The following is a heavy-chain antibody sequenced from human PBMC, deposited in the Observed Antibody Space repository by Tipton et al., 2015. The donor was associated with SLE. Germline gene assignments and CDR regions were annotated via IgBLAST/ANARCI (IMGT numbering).Heavy chain of an antibody. V-gene: IGHV4-34*01. D-gene: IGHD4-23*01. J-gene: IGHJ4*02. CDR3: ARGATPTVVKGNGFDY. CDR1: GGSFSGYY. CDR2: INHSGST. Sequence: TLSLTCAVYGGSFSGYYWSWIRQPPGKGLEWIGEINHSGSTNYNPSLKSRVTISVDTSKNQFSLKLSSVTAADTAVYYCARGATPTVVKGNGFDYWGQGTLVTVSS.